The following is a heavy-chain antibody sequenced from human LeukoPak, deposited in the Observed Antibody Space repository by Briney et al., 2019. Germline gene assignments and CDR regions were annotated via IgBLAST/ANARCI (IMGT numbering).Heavy chain of an antibody. D-gene: IGHD3-9*01. CDR1: GFTFSRYW. CDR2: IKQDGSEK. J-gene: IGHJ4*02. V-gene: IGHV3-7*04. Sequence: PGGSLRLSCAASGFTFSRYWMNWVRQAPGKGLEWVANIKQDGSEKNYVDSVRGRFTISRDNAKNSLYLQMNSLRAEDTAVYYCVREFGDYDILTGFNYLDYWGQGTLVTVSS. CDR3: VREFGDYDILTGFNYLDY.